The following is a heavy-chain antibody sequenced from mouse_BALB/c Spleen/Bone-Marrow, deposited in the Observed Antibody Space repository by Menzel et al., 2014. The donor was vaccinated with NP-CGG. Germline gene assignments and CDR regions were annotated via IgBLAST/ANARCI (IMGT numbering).Heavy chain of an antibody. CDR3: ARWYRDPHFAMDY. CDR2: IYPGDGDT. Sequence: VQLQQSGAELVRPGSSVKISCKASGYAFSSYWMNWVKQRPGQGLEWIGQIYPGDGDTNYNGNFKDKATLTVDRSSNTAFMQLSSLTSGDSAVYFCARWYRDPHFAMDYWGPGTSVTVSS. V-gene: IGHV1-80*01. CDR1: GYAFSSYW. J-gene: IGHJ4*01. D-gene: IGHD2-14*01.